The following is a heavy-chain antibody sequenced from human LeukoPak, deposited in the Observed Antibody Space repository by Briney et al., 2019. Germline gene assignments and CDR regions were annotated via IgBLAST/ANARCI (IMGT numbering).Heavy chain of an antibody. V-gene: IGHV3-48*04. CDR2: ISSSGSTI. CDR3: TRYYYDSSCYRDY. CDR1: GCTFNSYG. J-gene: IGHJ4*01. D-gene: IGHD3-22*01. Sequence: GGTLVIPCAASGCTFNSYGMSWVRQAPGKGLEWVSYISSSGSTIYYADSVKGRFTISRDNAKNSLYLQMNSLRAEDTAVYYCTRYYYDSSCYRDYWGHELLVNVSS.